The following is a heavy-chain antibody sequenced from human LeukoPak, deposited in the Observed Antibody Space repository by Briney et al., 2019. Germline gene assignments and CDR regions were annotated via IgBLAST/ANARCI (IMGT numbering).Heavy chain of an antibody. J-gene: IGHJ4*02. V-gene: IGHV3-23*01. CDR1: GFTFSSYA. D-gene: IGHD5-18*01. CDR2: ISGSGGST. Sequence: SGGSLRLSCAASGFTFSSYAMSWVRQAPGKGLEWVSAISGSGGSTYYADSVKGRFTISRDNSKNTLYLQMNSLRAEDTAVYYCAKDPPVDTAMAGDYWGQGTLVTVSS. CDR3: AKDPPVDTAMAGDY.